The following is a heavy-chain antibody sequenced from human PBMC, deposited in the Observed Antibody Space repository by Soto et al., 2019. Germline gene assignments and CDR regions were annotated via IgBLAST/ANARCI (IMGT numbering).Heavy chain of an antibody. D-gene: IGHD3-3*01. CDR2: IYYSGST. Sequence: PSETLSLTCTVSGGSISSGDCYWSWIRQPPGKGLEWIGYIYYSGSTYYNPSLKSRVTISVDTSKNQFSLKLSSVTAADTAVYYCAREDFGIDDYYYYGMDVWGQGTTVTVSS. J-gene: IGHJ6*02. CDR1: GGSISSGDCY. V-gene: IGHV4-30-4*01. CDR3: AREDFGIDDYYYYGMDV.